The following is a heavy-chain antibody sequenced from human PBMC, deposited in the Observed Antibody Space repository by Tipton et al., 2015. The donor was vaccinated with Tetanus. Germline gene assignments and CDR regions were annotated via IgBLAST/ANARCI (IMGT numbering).Heavy chain of an antibody. J-gene: IGHJ5*02. V-gene: IGHV4-31*03. CDR1: GASIGGSPYF. CDR3: ARDQGGGRVVRLNWFDP. Sequence: TLSLICTVSGASIGGSPYFWNWIRHQPGKGLEWIGYIYYSGSTYYNPSLKSRIIISVDTSKNQFSLQLTSVTAADTGVYYCARDQGGGRVVRLNWFDPWGQGTLVTVSS. CDR2: IYYSGST. D-gene: IGHD3-16*01.